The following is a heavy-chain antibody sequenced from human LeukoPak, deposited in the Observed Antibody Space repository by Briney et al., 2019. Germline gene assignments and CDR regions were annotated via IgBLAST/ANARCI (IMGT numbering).Heavy chain of an antibody. J-gene: IGHJ6*03. V-gene: IGHV5-51*01. CDR1: GYSFTTYW. Sequence: GESLKISCKGSGYSFTTYWIGWVRQMPGKGLEWMGIIYPGDSETRYSPSFQGQVTISADRSISTAYLQWSSLKASDTAMYYCARGFYGGYYYYYYMDVWGKGTTVTVSS. CDR2: IYPGDSET. CDR3: ARGFYGGYYYYYYMDV. D-gene: IGHD4/OR15-4a*01.